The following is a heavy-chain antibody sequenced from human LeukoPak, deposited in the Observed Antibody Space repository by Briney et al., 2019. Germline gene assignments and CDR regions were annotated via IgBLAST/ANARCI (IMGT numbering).Heavy chain of an antibody. CDR1: GFTFSSYW. Sequence: GESLRLSCAASGFTFSSYWMTWVRQAPGKGLEWVANIQQDGSEKYYVDSVKGRFTISRDNAKSSLYLQMNSLRAEDTAVYYCARDQVADYWGQGTLVTVSS. V-gene: IGHV3-7*01. D-gene: IGHD2-15*01. CDR3: ARDQVADY. J-gene: IGHJ4*02. CDR2: IQQDGSEK.